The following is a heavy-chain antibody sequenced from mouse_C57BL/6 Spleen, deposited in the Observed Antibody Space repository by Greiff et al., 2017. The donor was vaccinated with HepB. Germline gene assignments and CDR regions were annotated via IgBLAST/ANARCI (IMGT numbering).Heavy chain of an antibody. CDR2: IHPSDSDT. D-gene: IGHD2-3*01. J-gene: IGHJ3*01. CDR1: GYTFTSYW. V-gene: IGHV1-74*01. CDR3: AIAYDGYSWFAY. Sequence: VKLQQPGAELVKPGASVKVSCKASGYTFTSYWMHWVKQRPGQGLEWIGRIHPSDSDTNYNQKFKGKATLTVDKSSSTAYMQLSSLTSEDSAVYYCAIAYDGYSWFAYWGEGTLVTVSA.